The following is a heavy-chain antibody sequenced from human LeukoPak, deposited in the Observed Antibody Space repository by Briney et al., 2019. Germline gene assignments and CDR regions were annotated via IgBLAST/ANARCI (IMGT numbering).Heavy chain of an antibody. CDR2: INPNSGGT. J-gene: IGHJ5*02. CDR1: GYTFTGYY. CDR3: ARLREPPGIAVAGGGWFDP. D-gene: IGHD6-19*01. Sequence: ASVKVSCKASGYTFTGYYMHWVRQAPGQGLEWMGWINPNSGGTNYARKFQGRVTMTRDTSISTAYMELSRLRSDDTAVYYCARLREPPGIAVAGGGWFDPWGQGTLVTVSS. V-gene: IGHV1-2*02.